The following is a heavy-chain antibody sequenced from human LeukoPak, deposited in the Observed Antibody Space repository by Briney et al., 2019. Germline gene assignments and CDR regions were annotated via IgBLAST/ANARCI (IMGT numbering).Heavy chain of an antibody. J-gene: IGHJ6*04. CDR1: GGSISSYY. CDR3: ARDVPPLDV. Sequence: SETLSLTCTVSGGSISSYYWSWLRQPPGKGLEWIGYIYYSGSTNYNPSLTSRVTISVDTSKNQFSLKLSSVTAADTAVYYCARDVPPLDVWGKGTTVTVSS. CDR2: IYYSGST. V-gene: IGHV4-59*01. D-gene: IGHD3-10*02.